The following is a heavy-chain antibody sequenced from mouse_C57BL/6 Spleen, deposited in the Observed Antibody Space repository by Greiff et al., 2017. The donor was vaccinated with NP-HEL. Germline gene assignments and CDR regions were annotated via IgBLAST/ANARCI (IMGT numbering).Heavy chain of an antibody. Sequence: QVQLKQPGAELVKPGASVKLSCKASGYTFTSYWMHWVKQRPGQGLEWIGMIHPNSGSTNYNEKFKSKATLTVDKSSSTAYMQLSSLTSEDSAVYYCAREDDYDPLAMDYWGQGTSVTVSS. J-gene: IGHJ4*01. CDR2: IHPNSGST. CDR1: GYTFTSYW. V-gene: IGHV1-64*01. D-gene: IGHD2-4*01. CDR3: AREDDYDPLAMDY.